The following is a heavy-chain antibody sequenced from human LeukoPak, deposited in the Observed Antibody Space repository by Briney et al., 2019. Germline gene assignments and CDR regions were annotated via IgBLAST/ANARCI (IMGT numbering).Heavy chain of an antibody. CDR3: ARSPAGVYFDY. J-gene: IGHJ4*02. CDR1: GFTVSSNY. D-gene: IGHD6-19*01. Sequence: GGSLRLSCAASGFTVSSNYMTWVRQAPGKGLEWVSIIYSDDTTYYADSVKGRFTISRDSSKNTLYLQMNSLRAEDTAVYFCARSPAGVYFDYWGQGTLVTVPS. CDR2: IYSDDTT. V-gene: IGHV3-53*01.